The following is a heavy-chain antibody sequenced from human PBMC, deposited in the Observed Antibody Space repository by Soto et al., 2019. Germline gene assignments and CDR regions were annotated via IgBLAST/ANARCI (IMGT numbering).Heavy chain of an antibody. CDR1: GFIFENFG. CDR2: ISGSGFKK. J-gene: IGHJ5*02. CDR3: AKNQGVELVPLATVDWFDP. Sequence: GGSLRLSCAASGFIFENFGMSWVRQAPGKGLEWISSISGSGFKKYYADSVKGRFTISRDNSKSTVYLELNNLSAEDTAVYHCAKNQGVELVPLATVDWFDPWGQGTLVTVSS. D-gene: IGHD1-26*01. V-gene: IGHV3-23*01.